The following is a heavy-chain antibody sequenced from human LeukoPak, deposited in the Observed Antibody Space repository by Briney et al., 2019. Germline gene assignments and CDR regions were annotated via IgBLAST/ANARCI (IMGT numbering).Heavy chain of an antibody. J-gene: IGHJ4*02. D-gene: IGHD3-9*01. Sequence: TETLSLTCTVSGGSISSYYWSWIRQPPGKGLEWIGYIYYSGSTNYNPSLKSRVTTSVDTSKNQFSLRLSSVTAADTAVYYCARWVDLTVYWGQGTLVTVSS. CDR1: GGSISSYY. V-gene: IGHV4-59*01. CDR3: ARWVDLTVY. CDR2: IYYSGST.